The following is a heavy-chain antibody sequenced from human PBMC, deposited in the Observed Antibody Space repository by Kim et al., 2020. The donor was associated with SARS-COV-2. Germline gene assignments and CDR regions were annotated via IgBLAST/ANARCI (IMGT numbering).Heavy chain of an antibody. J-gene: IGHJ4*02. CDR3: ARLPHDSSGYVDS. CDR1: GGSISSSFNY. CDR2: VYHSGST. V-gene: IGHV4-39*01. Sequence: SETLSLTCTVSGGSISSSFNYWGWIRQPPGKGLEWIGSVYHSGSTYDSPSLKSRVTVSVDTSKNEFYLKVTSVTAADTPVYFCARLPHDSSGYVDSWGPGILVTVSS. D-gene: IGHD3-22*01.